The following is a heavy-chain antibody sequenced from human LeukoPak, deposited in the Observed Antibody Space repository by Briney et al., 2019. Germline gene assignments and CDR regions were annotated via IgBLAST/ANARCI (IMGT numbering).Heavy chain of an antibody. CDR3: ARRTGTEDY. V-gene: IGHV4-39*07. D-gene: IGHD1-1*01. Sequence: PSETLSLTCTVSGGSISSSSYYWGWIRQPPGKGLEWIGSIYYSGSTYYNPSLKSRVTISVDTSKNQFSLKLSSVTAADTAVYYCARRTGTEDYWGQGTLVTVPS. J-gene: IGHJ4*02. CDR1: GGSISSSSYY. CDR2: IYYSGST.